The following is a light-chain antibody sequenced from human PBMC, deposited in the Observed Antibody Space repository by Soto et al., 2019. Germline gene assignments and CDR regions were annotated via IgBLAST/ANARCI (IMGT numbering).Light chain of an antibody. CDR1: SSNIGSDY. CDR3: GSWDYTLSAGV. CDR2: DND. Sequence: QSALTQPPSVSAAPGQTVTISCSGSSSNIGSDYVSWFQQVPGTAPKLLIYDNDKRPSEIPDRFSGSKSGTSASLGITGLQTGDEADYYCGSWDYTLSAGVFGGGTKLTVL. J-gene: IGLJ3*02. V-gene: IGLV1-51*01.